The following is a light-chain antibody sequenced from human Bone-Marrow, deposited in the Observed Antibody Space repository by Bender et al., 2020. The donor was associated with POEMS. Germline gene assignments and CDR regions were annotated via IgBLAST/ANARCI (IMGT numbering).Light chain of an antibody. V-gene: IGLV2-14*03. CDR3: SSYTSSSTYV. CDR2: DVT. CDR1: NDDIGGYKF. Sequence: SALTQPASVSGSLGQSITISCTGGNDDIGGYKFVSWYQQHPGKAPRLIIFDVTHRPSGVSERFSGSKSGYAASLTISGLQAEDEADYYCSSYTSSSTYVFGTGTMVTVL. J-gene: IGLJ1*01.